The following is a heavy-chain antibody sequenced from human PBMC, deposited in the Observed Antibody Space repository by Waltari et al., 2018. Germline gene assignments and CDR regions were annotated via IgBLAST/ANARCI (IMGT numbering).Heavy chain of an antibody. Sequence: QVQLVQSGAEVKKPGASVKVSCKASGYTFTSYAMHWVRPAPGQRLEWMGWINAGNGNTKYSQKFQGRVTITRDTSASTAYMELSSLRSEDTAVYYCARVDCSGGSCYYYYYGMDVWGQGTTVTVSS. J-gene: IGHJ6*02. CDR2: INAGNGNT. CDR1: GYTFTSYA. D-gene: IGHD2-15*01. V-gene: IGHV1-3*01. CDR3: ARVDCSGGSCYYYYYGMDV.